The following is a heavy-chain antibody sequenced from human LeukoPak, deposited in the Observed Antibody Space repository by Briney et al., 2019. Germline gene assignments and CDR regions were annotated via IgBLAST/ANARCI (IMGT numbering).Heavy chain of an antibody. D-gene: IGHD2-2*01. Sequence: SETLSLTCAVYGWSFNDYYWNWIRQPPGKGLEWIGEINARGDTNYNPSLKSRVTISVDTSKKQFSLRLTSLIAADTALYYCARGQVPAARGYNWFDPWGQGTLVTVSS. CDR1: GWSFNDYY. CDR3: ARGQVPAARGYNWFDP. J-gene: IGHJ5*02. CDR2: INARGDT. V-gene: IGHV4-34*01.